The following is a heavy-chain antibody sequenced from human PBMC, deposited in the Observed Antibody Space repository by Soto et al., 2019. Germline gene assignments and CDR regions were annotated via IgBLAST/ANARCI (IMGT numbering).Heavy chain of an antibody. CDR2: IHSSGST. CDR3: ARDQGVAAAGITWFDP. Sequence: RSETLSLTCTVSGASMNSYHWSWIRQPAGKGLEWIGHIHSSGSTNYNPSLKSRVTMSVDTSKNQFSLRLMSLTAADTAVYYCARDQGVAAAGITWFDPWGQGSLVTVSS. D-gene: IGHD6-13*01. CDR1: GASMNSYH. V-gene: IGHV4-4*07. J-gene: IGHJ5*02.